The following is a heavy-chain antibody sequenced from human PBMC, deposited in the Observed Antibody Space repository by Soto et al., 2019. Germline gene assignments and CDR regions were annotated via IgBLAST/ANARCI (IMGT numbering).Heavy chain of an antibody. D-gene: IGHD3-10*01. CDR2: IDHTGST. J-gene: IGHJ6*02. CDR1: GGSFGDYY. CDR3: ARGPSASFGVRLSYYYYGMDV. V-gene: IGHV4-34*01. Sequence: ASETLSLTCAVYGGSFGDYYWRWIRQSPGKGLESIGEIDHTGSTNHNPSLKSRVTISVDTSKNHFSLKLSSVTAADTAVYYCARGPSASFGVRLSYYYYGMDVWGQGTTVTVSS.